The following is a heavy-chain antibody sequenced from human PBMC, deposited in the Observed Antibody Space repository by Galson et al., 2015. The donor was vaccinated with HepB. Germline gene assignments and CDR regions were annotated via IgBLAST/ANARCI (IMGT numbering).Heavy chain of an antibody. Sequence: SLRLSCAASGFTFSYYPMSWVRQAAGKGLEWVSSVHYTGDTTYYSDSVKGRFTIFRDQSKNTVYLQMNSLRVEDTAVYYCAKTYGDYHIGQWDYWGQGTLVSVSS. D-gene: IGHD4-17*01. CDR3: AKTYGDYHIGQWDY. CDR1: GFTFSYYP. CDR2: VHYTGDTT. J-gene: IGHJ4*02. V-gene: IGHV3-23*01.